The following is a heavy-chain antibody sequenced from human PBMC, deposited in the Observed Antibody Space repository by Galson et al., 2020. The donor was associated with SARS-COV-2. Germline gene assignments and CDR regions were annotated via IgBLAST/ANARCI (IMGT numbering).Heavy chain of an antibody. CDR2: ISYDGSNK. J-gene: IGHJ6*02. D-gene: IGHD5-12*01. CDR3: AGVGVATITNYYYYYGMDV. Sequence: GESLKISCAASGFTFSSYAMHWVRQAPGKGLEWVAVISYDGSNKYYSDSVKGRFTISRDNSKNTLYLQMNSLRAEDTAVYYCAGVGVATITNYYYYYGMDVWGQGTTVTVSS. CDR1: GFTFSSYA. V-gene: IGHV3-30-3*01.